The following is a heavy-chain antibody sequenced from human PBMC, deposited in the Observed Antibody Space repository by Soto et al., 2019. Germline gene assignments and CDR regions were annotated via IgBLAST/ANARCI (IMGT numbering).Heavy chain of an antibody. J-gene: IGHJ6*02. CDR2: IIPIFGTA. V-gene: IGHV1-69*06. CDR3: AGVYSSRYYILYYYYGMDV. CDR1: GGTFSSYA. D-gene: IGHD3-22*01. Sequence: SVKVSCKASGGTFSSYAISWVRQAPGQGLEWMGGIIPIFGTANYAQKFQGRVTITADKSTSTAYMELSSLRSEDTAVYYCAGVYSSRYYILYYYYGMDVWGQGTTVTVPS.